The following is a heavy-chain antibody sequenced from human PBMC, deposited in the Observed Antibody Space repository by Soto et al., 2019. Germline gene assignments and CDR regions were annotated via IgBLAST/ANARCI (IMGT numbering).Heavy chain of an antibody. CDR3: AAHYYDSSGYYYMPY. CDR2: ISYDGSNK. V-gene: IGHV3-30*03. J-gene: IGHJ4*02. D-gene: IGHD3-22*01. Sequence: GGSLRLSCAASGFTFSSCGMHWVRQAPGKGLEWVAVISYDGSNKYYADSVKGRFTISRDNSKNTLYLQMNSLRAEDTAVYYCAAHYYDSSGYYYMPYWGQGTLVTVSS. CDR1: GFTFSSCG.